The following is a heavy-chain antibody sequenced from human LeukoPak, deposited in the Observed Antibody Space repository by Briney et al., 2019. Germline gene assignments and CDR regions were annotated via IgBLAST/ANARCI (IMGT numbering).Heavy chain of an antibody. CDR3: ARDSDGFDY. D-gene: IGHD2-21*01. CDR1: GFTFSNTW. V-gene: IGHV3-7*01. CDR2: MKPNGNEK. J-gene: IGHJ4*02. Sequence: GGFLRLSCAASGFTFSNTWMSWVRQAPGKGLEWVTNMKPNGNEKYYVDSVKGRFTISRDNAKNSLYLQMNSLRVEDTAVYYCARDSDGFDYWGQGALVTVSS.